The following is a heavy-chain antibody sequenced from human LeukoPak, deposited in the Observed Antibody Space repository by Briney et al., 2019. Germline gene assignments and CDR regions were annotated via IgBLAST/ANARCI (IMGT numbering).Heavy chain of an antibody. CDR1: GFNINNNY. CDR2: INNVGYK. Sequence: PGGSLRLSCAAAGFNINNNYMNWHRQATGQELKGGSLINNVGYKHYAASVDGRVTSSRDSSRNTVYLQLNSLRAEDTAVYYGAGGSYYGSGGRPGYIEHWGQGSLVTASS. J-gene: IGHJ4*02. V-gene: IGHV3-53*01. CDR3: AGGSYYGSGGRPGYIEH. D-gene: IGHD3-10*01.